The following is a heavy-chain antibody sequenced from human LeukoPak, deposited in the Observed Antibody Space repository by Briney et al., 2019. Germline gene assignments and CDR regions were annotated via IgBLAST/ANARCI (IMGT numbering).Heavy chain of an antibody. V-gene: IGHV3-73*01. CDR1: GFTFSGSA. D-gene: IGHD4-17*01. J-gene: IGHJ3*02. CDR2: IRSKANNYAT. Sequence: GASLKISCAASGFTFSGSAMHWVRQASGKGLGWVGRIRSKANNYATAYAASVKGRFTISRHNSKNTLYLQMNSLRAEDTAVYYCARAHNDGDSSNDAFDIWGQGTMVTVSS. CDR3: ARAHNDGDSSNDAFDI.